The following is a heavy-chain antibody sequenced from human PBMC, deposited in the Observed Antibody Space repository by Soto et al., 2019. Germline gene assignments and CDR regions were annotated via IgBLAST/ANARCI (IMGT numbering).Heavy chain of an antibody. Sequence: QVQLQESGPGLVKPSETLSLTCTVSGGSISSYYWSWIRQPPGKGLEWIGYIYYSGTTNYNPSLNSRVTISVDTSKNQFSLKLSSVTAADTAVYYCARDPSPGDSSSWYNWFDPWGQGTLVTVSS. J-gene: IGHJ5*02. CDR1: GGSISSYY. CDR2: IYYSGTT. D-gene: IGHD6-13*01. CDR3: ARDPSPGDSSSWYNWFDP. V-gene: IGHV4-59*01.